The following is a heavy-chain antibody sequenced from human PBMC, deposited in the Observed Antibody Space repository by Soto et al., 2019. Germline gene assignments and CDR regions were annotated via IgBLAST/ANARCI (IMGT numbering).Heavy chain of an antibody. CDR2: INHSGGT. V-gene: IGHV4-34*01. Sequence: SETLSLTCAVYGGSFSGYYWSWIRQPPGKGLEWIGEINHSGGTNYNPSLKSRVTISVDTSKNQFSLKLSSVTAADTAVYYCAREPTYYYDSSGYGYAFDIWGQGTMVTVSS. J-gene: IGHJ3*02. D-gene: IGHD3-22*01. CDR1: GGSFSGYY. CDR3: AREPTYYYDSSGYGYAFDI.